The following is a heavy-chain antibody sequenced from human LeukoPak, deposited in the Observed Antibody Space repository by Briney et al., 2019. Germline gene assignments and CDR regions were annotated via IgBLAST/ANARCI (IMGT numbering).Heavy chain of an antibody. Sequence: GGFLRLSCAASGFTFSSYEMNWVRQAPGKGLEWVSYISSSGTVIYYADSVEGRFTISRDNAKNSLCLQMNSLRAEDTAVYYCARIYYYGSGSYYESMDVWGKGTTVTVSS. J-gene: IGHJ6*03. CDR1: GFTFSSYE. V-gene: IGHV3-48*03. D-gene: IGHD3-10*01. CDR2: ISSSGTVI. CDR3: ARIYYYGSGSYYESMDV.